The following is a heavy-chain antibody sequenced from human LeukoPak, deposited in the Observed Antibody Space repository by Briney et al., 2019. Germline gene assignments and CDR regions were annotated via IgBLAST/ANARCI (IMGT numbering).Heavy chain of an antibody. CDR2: IKQDGSEK. Sequence: GGSLSLSCAASGLTLRSNWMTWVRQAPGKGLEWVANIKQDGSEKYYVDSVKGRISISRDNANNSLILQMSSLRAEDTAVYYCAGGTVNFDSWCQGTLVTASS. D-gene: IGHD4-11*01. CDR3: AGGTVNFDS. CDR1: GLTLRSNW. V-gene: IGHV3-7*01. J-gene: IGHJ4*02.